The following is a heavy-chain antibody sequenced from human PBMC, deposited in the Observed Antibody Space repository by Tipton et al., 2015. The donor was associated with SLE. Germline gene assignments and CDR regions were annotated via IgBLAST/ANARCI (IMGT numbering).Heavy chain of an antibody. CDR3: VSSSPVTRDY. J-gene: IGHJ4*02. Sequence: TLSLTCTVSGGSISSYFWSWIRQPPGKGLEWIGYIYYSGNSYYNPSLKSRVTMSLDTSENRFSLKLSSVIAADTAVYYCVSSSPVTRDYWGQGTPVTVSS. D-gene: IGHD4-17*01. CDR2: IYYSGNS. CDR1: GGSISSYF. V-gene: IGHV4-59*03.